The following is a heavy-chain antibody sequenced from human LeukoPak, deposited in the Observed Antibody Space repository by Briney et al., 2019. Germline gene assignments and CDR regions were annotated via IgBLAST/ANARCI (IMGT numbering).Heavy chain of an antibody. D-gene: IGHD3-22*01. J-gene: IGHJ4*02. CDR3: EGTYYYDSSGYSLDY. CDR2: INSDGSST. CDR1: GFTFSSYW. Sequence: GGSLRLSCAASGFTFSSYWMHWVRQAPGKGLVWVSRINSDGSSTSYADSVKGRFTISRDNAKNTLYLQMNSLRAEDTAVYYCEGTYYYDSSGYSLDYWGQGTLVTVSS. V-gene: IGHV3-74*01.